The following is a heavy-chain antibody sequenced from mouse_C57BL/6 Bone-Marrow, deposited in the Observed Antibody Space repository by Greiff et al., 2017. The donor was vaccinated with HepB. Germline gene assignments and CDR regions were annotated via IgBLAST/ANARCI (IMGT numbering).Heavy chain of an antibody. Sequence: EVQLQQSGAELVRPGASVKLSCTASGFNIKDDYMHWVKQRPEQGLEWIGWIDPENGDTEYASKFQGKATITADTSSNTAYLQLSSLTSEDTAVYYCTTDGYHRAYWGQGTLVTVSA. CDR1: GFNIKDDY. V-gene: IGHV14-4*01. D-gene: IGHD2-3*01. CDR3: TTDGYHRAY. J-gene: IGHJ3*01. CDR2: IDPENGDT.